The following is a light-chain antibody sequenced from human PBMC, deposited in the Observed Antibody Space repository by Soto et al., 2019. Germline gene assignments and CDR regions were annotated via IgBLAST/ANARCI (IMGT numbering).Light chain of an antibody. Sequence: DIQMTQSPSSLSASVGDRVTITCRASQSISNYLNWYQQKPGKAPNLLIYAVSSLRSGVPSRFSGSGSGTDFTLTNSSLQPADFATYYCQQSYSTARTFGQGTKLEIK. CDR3: QQSYSTART. CDR2: AVS. CDR1: QSISNY. J-gene: IGKJ2*01. V-gene: IGKV1-39*01.